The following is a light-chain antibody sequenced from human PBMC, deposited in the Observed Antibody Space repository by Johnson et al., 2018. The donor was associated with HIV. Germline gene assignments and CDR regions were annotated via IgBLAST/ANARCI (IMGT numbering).Light chain of an antibody. CDR2: ENN. V-gene: IGLV1-51*02. CDR3: GTWDTSLSVYV. CDR1: SSNIGNNY. Sequence: QSVLTQPPSVSAAPGQKVTISCSGSSSNIGNNYVSWYQQFPGTAPKLLIYENNKRPSGIPDRFSGSKSDTSATLGITGLQTGDEAEYYCGTWDTSLSVYVFGNGTQVTV. J-gene: IGLJ1*01.